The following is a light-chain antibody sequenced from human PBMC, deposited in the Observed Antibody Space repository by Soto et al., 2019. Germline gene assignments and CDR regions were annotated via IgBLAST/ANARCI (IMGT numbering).Light chain of an antibody. V-gene: IGKV1-5*01. Sequence: DIQMTQSPSTLSAFVGDRVIITCRTSQSISGWLAWYQQKPGKAPKLLIYDASTLESGVPSRFSGSGSGTEFTLAISSLQPDDFATYYCQHYNSYSEAFGQGTKVDIK. CDR1: QSISGW. J-gene: IGKJ1*01. CDR2: DAS. CDR3: QHYNSYSEA.